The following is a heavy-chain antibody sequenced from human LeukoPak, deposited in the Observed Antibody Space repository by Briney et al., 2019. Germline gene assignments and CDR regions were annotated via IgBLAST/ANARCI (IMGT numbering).Heavy chain of an antibody. Sequence: PSETLSLTCTVSGGSISSGSYYWSWIRQPAGKGLEWIGRIYTSGSTNYNPSLKSRVTISVDTSKNQFSLKLSSVTAADTAVYYCARADEYYDFWSGYYTRGSYYFDYWGQGTLVTVSS. CDR3: ARADEYYDFWSGYYTRGSYYFDY. CDR1: GGSISSGSYY. J-gene: IGHJ4*02. D-gene: IGHD3-3*01. CDR2: IYTSGST. V-gene: IGHV4-61*02.